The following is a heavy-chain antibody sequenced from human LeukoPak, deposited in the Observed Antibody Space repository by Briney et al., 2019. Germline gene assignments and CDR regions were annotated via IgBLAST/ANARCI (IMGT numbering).Heavy chain of an antibody. D-gene: IGHD1-14*01. Sequence: GGSLRLSCAASGFTFNNYAMNWVRQAPGKGLEWVSSISGSGGNTYYADSVKGRFTISRDNSKNTLYLQMSSLRAEDTAVYYCAKPARTDAFDIWGQGTMIIVSS. V-gene: IGHV3-23*01. J-gene: IGHJ3*02. CDR2: ISGSGGNT. CDR1: GFTFNNYA. CDR3: AKPARTDAFDI.